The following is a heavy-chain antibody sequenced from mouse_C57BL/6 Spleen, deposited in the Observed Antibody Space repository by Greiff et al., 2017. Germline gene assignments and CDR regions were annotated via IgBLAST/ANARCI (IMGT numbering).Heavy chain of an antibody. CDR1: GYTFTSYW. Sequence: QVQLQQPGAELVMPGASVKLSCKASGYTFTSYWMHWVKQRPGQGLEWIGEIDPSDSYTNYNQKFKGKSTLTGDKSSSTAYMQLSSLTSEDSAVYYCARSGSGADAMDYWGQGTSVTVSS. J-gene: IGHJ4*01. D-gene: IGHD3-2*02. V-gene: IGHV1-69*01. CDR2: IDPSDSYT. CDR3: ARSGSGADAMDY.